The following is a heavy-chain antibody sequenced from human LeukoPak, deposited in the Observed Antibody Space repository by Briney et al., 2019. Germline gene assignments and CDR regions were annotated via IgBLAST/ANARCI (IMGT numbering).Heavy chain of an antibody. CDR2: INWNGGST. D-gene: IGHD3-10*01. J-gene: IGHJ6*03. CDR1: GFTFDDYG. Sequence: GGSLRLSCAASGFTFDDYGMSWVRQAPGKGLEWVSVINWNGGSTGYADSVKGRFTISRDNAKNSLYLQMNSLRAEDTALYYCASSSNYYGSGSYYNEFSYYYMDVWGKGTTVTVSS. V-gene: IGHV3-20*04. CDR3: ASSSNYYGSGSYYNEFSYYYMDV.